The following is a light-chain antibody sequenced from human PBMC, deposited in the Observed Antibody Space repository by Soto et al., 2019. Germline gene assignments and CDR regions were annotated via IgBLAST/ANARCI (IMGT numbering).Light chain of an antibody. CDR3: QQYASSPWT. J-gene: IGKJ1*01. V-gene: IGKV3-20*01. Sequence: EIVLRQSPGSLSLSTGERATLSCRASQSVSSSYLAWYQQKPGQAPRLLIYCASSSATGIPDRFSGSGSGTDFTLTISRLEPEDFSVYYCQQYASSPWTFGQVTKVDI. CDR2: CAS. CDR1: QSVSSSY.